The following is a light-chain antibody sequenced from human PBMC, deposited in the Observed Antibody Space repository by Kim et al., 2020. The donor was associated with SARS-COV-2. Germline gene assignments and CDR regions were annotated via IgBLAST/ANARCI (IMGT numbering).Light chain of an antibody. V-gene: IGLV3-19*01. CDR2: AKD. CDR1: SLRRYY. Sequence: SSELTQDPAVSVALGQTVRITCQGDSLRRYYASWYQQRPGQGPVLVIYAKDNRPSGIPDRFSGSSAGNIASLTITGAQAEDEADYYCNSRDNSGVPYVFG. J-gene: IGLJ1*01. CDR3: NSRDNSGVPYV.